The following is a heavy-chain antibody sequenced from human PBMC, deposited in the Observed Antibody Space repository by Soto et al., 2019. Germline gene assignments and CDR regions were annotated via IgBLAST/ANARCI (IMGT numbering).Heavy chain of an antibody. CDR1: GGSISSGDYY. CDR3: ARVRVDYYDSSGYYLFDY. Sequence: TLSLTCTVSGGSISSGDYYWSWIRQPPGKGLEWIGYIYYSGSTYYNPSLKCRVTISVDTSKNQFSLKLSSVTAADTAVYYCARVRVDYYDSSGYYLFDYWGQGTLVTAPQ. J-gene: IGHJ4*02. V-gene: IGHV4-30-4*01. CDR2: IYYSGST. D-gene: IGHD3-22*01.